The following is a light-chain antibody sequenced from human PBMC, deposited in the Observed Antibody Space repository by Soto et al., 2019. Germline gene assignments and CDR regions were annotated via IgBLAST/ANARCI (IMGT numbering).Light chain of an antibody. CDR2: DAS. CDR1: QSVSNNY. Sequence: EKVLEQAAGTLCLNTGERATLSCRASQSVSNNYLAWYQQKPGQAPRLLIYDASRRATGIPDRFSGSGSGTDFTLTISRLEPEDFAVYYCQQYGSSPGLFTFGPGTKVDIK. V-gene: IGKV3-20*01. CDR3: QQYGSSPGLFT. J-gene: IGKJ3*01.